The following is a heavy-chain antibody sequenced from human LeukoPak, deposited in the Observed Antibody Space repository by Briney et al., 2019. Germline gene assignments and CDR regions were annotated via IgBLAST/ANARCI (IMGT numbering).Heavy chain of an antibody. CDR2: VKEDGSVQ. Sequence: PGGSLRLSCADPGFIFSSYWMSWVRQAPGKGLEWVANVKEDGSVQYYVDSVKGRFTISRDNVKKSLYLQLNSLRAEDTAIYYCARQPVSPHDYFDSWGQGTLVTVSS. J-gene: IGHJ4*02. D-gene: IGHD6-13*01. CDR3: ARQPVSPHDYFDS. V-gene: IGHV3-7*01. CDR1: GFIFSSYW.